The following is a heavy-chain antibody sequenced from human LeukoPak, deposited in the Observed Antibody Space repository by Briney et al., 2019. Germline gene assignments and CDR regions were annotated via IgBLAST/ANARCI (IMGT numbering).Heavy chain of an antibody. D-gene: IGHD3-22*01. Sequence: PGRSLRLSCEASGFTFSNYGMHWVRQAPGRGLEWVALISYDGSNKYYADSVKGRFTISRDNSKNTLYLQMNSLRAEDTAVYYCARDPRYYYDSSGSGDYWGQGTLVTVSS. CDR1: GFTFSNYG. J-gene: IGHJ4*02. CDR2: ISYDGSNK. CDR3: ARDPRYYYDSSGSGDY. V-gene: IGHV3-30*03.